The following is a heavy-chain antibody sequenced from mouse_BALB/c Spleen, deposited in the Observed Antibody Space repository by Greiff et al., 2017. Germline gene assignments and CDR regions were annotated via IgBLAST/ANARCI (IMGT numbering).Heavy chain of an antibody. CDR3: ARGDGYYVSLDY. V-gene: IGHV5-17*02. J-gene: IGHJ2*01. CDR1: GFTFSSFG. CDR2: ISSGSSTI. D-gene: IGHD2-3*01. Sequence: EVQGVESGGGLVQPGGSRKLSCAASGFTFSSFGMHWVRQAPEKGLEWVAYISSGSSTIYYADTVKGRFTISRDNPKNTLFLQMTSLRSEDTAMYYCARGDGYYVSLDYWGQGTTLTVSS.